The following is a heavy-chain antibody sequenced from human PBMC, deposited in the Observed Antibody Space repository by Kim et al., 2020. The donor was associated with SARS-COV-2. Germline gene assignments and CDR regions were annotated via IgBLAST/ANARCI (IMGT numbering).Heavy chain of an antibody. J-gene: IGHJ5*02. D-gene: IGHD3-9*01. Sequence: GGSLRLSCAASGFTFSSYGMHWVRQAPGKGLEWVAVIWYDGSNKDYADSVKGRFTISRDNSKNTLYLQMNSLRAEDTAVYYCAKDLEYDILSAPNWFDPWGQGTQVTVSS. V-gene: IGHV3-33*06. CDR1: GFTFSSYG. CDR3: AKDLEYDILSAPNWFDP. CDR2: IWYDGSNK.